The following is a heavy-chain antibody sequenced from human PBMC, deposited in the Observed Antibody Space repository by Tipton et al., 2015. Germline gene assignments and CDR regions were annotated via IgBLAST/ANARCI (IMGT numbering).Heavy chain of an antibody. J-gene: IGHJ6*02. V-gene: IGHV4-61*01. CDR2: IYYSGST. CDR3: ARDNSIRGLQWLGTGYYFYGMDV. Sequence: TLSLTCTVSGGSVSSGSYYWSWIRQPPGKGLEWIGNIYYSGSTNYNPSLKSRVTISVDTSKNQFSLKLSSVTAADTAVYYCARDNSIRGLQWLGTGYYFYGMDVWGQGTTVTFSS. D-gene: IGHD3-10*01. CDR1: GGSVSSGSYY.